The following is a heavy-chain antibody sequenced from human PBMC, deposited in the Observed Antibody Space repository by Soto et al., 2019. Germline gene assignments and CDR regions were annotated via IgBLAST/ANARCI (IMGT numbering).Heavy chain of an antibody. J-gene: IGHJ4*02. CDR2: IWYDGSNK. Sequence: QVQLVESGGGVVQPGRSLRLSCAASGFTFSSYGMHWVRQAPGKGLEWVAVIWYDGSNKYYADSVKGRFTISRDNSKNTLYLQMNSLRAEDTAVYYCVRGNGRGSGQRYIDYWGQGTLVTVSS. CDR1: GFTFSSYG. D-gene: IGHD6-19*01. CDR3: VRGNGRGSGQRYIDY. V-gene: IGHV3-33*01.